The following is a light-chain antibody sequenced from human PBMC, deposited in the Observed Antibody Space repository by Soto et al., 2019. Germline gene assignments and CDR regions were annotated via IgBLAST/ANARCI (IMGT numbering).Light chain of an antibody. J-gene: IGLJ1*01. CDR1: TSDIGFSYY. V-gene: IGLV2-14*03. CDR3: SSYTSSNTYV. Sequence: QSALTQSASVSGSPGQSITISCTGTTSDIGFSYYVSWYQQHPDKAPKLIIYDVSDRPSGVSDRFSGSKSGNTASLTISGLQAEDAADYYCSSYTSSNTYVFGTGTKVNVL. CDR2: DVS.